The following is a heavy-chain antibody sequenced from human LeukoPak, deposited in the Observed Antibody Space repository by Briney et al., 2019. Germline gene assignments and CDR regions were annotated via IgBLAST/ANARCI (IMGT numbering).Heavy chain of an antibody. CDR3: TSPAGSSPIDY. CDR1: GFTFSGSA. Sequence: GGSLRLSCAASGFTFSGSAMHWVRQAPGKGLEWVGRIRSKANSYATAYAASVKGRLTISRDDSKNTAYLQMNSLKTEDTAVYYCTSPAGSSPIDYWGQGTLVTVSS. V-gene: IGHV3-73*01. J-gene: IGHJ4*02. D-gene: IGHD6-13*01. CDR2: IRSKANSYAT.